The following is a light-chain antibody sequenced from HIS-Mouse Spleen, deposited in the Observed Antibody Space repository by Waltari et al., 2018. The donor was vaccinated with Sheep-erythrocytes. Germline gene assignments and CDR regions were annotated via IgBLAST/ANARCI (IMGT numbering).Light chain of an antibody. J-gene: IGKJ2*01. CDR3: QQRSNWYT. CDR2: WAS. CDR1: QSVLYSSNNKNY. V-gene: IGKV4-1*01. Sequence: DIVMTQSPDSLAVSLGERATINYKSSQSVLYSSNNKNYLAWYQQKPGQPPKLLIYWASTRESGVPDRFSGSGSGTDFTLTISSLEPEDFAVYYCQQRSNWYTFGQGTKLEIK.